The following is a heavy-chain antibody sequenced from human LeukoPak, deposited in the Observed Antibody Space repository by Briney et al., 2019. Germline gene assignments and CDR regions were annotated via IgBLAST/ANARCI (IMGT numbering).Heavy chain of an antibody. D-gene: IGHD6-19*01. Sequence: GASVKVSCKASGYTFTYYYMYWVRQAPGQGLEWMGLINPSGGSTSYVQEFQSRVTLTRDTSTSTVYMELNSLRSEDTAVYYCARGPYSSGWYGLDYWGQGTLVTVSS. CDR2: INPSGGST. CDR1: GYTFTYYY. V-gene: IGHV1-46*01. CDR3: ARGPYSSGWYGLDY. J-gene: IGHJ4*02.